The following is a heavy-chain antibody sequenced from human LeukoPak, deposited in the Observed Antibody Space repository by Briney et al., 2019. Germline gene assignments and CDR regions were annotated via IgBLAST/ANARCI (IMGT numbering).Heavy chain of an antibody. J-gene: IGHJ4*02. CDR2: IYPGDSET. CDR1: RYSFTSYW. V-gene: IGHV5-51*01. Sequence: GESLKISCKGSRYSFTSYWIGWVRQMPGKGLEWMGIIYPGDSETRYSPSFQGQVTISADKSISTAYLQWSSLKASDTATYYCARRLGGYYDSSGLLDYWGQGTLVTVSS. D-gene: IGHD3-22*01. CDR3: ARRLGGYYDSSGLLDY.